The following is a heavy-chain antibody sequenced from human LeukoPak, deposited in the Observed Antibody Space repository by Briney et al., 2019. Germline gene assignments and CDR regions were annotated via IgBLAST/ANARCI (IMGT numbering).Heavy chain of an antibody. CDR2: IYYSGTT. CDR1: GGSISSSSYY. V-gene: IGHV4-39*01. Sequence: PSETLSLTCTVSGGSISSSSYYWGWIRQPPGKGREWIGSIYYSGTTYYNPSLKSRLTISVDTSKNQFSLSLTSVTAADTAVYYCARLIRGGYYYMDVWGKGTTVTVSS. CDR3: ARLIRGGYYYMDV. D-gene: IGHD3-10*01. J-gene: IGHJ6*03.